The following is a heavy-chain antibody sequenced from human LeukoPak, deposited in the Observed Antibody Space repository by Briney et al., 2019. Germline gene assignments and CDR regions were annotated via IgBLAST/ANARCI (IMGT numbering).Heavy chain of an antibody. CDR2: IIPIFGTA. D-gene: IGHD1-26*01. V-gene: IGHV1-69*05. CDR3: ATGPRGSYLGNIDY. J-gene: IGHJ4*02. CDR1: GGTFSSYA. Sequence: ASVKVSCKASGGTFSSYAISWVRQAPGQGLEWMGGIIPIFGTANYAQKFQGRVTITTDESTSTAYMELSSLRSEDTAVYYCATGPRGSYLGNIDYWGQGTLVTVSS.